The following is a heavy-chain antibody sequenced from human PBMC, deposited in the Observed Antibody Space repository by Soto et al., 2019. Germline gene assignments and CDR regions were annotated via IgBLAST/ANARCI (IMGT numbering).Heavy chain of an antibody. Sequence: SVKVSCNASAYTFPNYGSSWVRQAPGQGHEWMGWISAYNGNTNYAQKLQGRVTMTTDTSTSTAYMELRSLRSDDTAVYYCARDGFGQQLVTIPWGQGTL. CDR2: ISAYNGNT. D-gene: IGHD6-13*01. CDR3: ARDGFGQQLVTIP. J-gene: IGHJ5*01. V-gene: IGHV1-18*01. CDR1: AYTFPNYG.